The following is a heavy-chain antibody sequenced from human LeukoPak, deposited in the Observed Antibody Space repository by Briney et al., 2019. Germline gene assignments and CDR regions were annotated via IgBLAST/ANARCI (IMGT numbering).Heavy chain of an antibody. J-gene: IGHJ6*02. V-gene: IGHV1-69*04. Sequence: PAASVKVSCKASGGPFSSYAISWVRQAPGQGLEWMGRIIPIFGIANYAQKFQGRVTITADKSTSTAYMELSSLRSEDTAVYYCARDLAVAGTLDGMDVWGQGTTVTVSS. CDR1: GGPFSSYA. D-gene: IGHD6-19*01. CDR3: ARDLAVAGTLDGMDV. CDR2: IIPIFGIA.